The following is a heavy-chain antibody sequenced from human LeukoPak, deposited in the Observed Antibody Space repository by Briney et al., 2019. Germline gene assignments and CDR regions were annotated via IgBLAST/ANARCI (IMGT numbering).Heavy chain of an antibody. Sequence: SETLSLTCTVSGGSISSYYWSWIRQPPGKGLEWIGYIYYSGSTNYNPSLKSRVTISVDTSKNQFSLKLSSVTAADTAVYYCAKDPGIVGATFGGQGTLVTVSS. CDR2: IYYSGST. J-gene: IGHJ4*02. CDR1: GGSISSYY. V-gene: IGHV4-59*01. D-gene: IGHD1-26*01. CDR3: AKDPGIVGATF.